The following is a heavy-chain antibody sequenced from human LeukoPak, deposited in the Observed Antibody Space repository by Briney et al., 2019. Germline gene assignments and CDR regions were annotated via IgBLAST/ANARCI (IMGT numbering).Heavy chain of an antibody. D-gene: IGHD6-13*01. Sequence: GRSLRLSCAASGFAFSSYGMHWVRQSPGKGLEWVAIIWYDGTTKYYADSVKGRFTLPRDHYENTLYLQMNSLRAEDTAVYYCARDSGLPAPGTGDLWGQGTLVTVSS. CDR1: GFAFSSYG. J-gene: IGHJ5*02. CDR2: IWYDGTTK. CDR3: ARDSGLPAPGTGDL. V-gene: IGHV3-33*01.